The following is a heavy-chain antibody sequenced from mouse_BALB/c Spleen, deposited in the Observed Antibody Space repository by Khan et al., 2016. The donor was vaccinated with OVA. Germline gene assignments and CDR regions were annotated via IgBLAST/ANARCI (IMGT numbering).Heavy chain of an antibody. D-gene: IGHD1-1*01. CDR3: ARRGLRWDFDY. J-gene: IGHJ2*01. CDR1: GYTFINYW. V-gene: IGHV1-7*01. CDR2: INTSTGYT. Sequence: QVQLKESGAELAKPGASVKMSCKASGYTFINYWILWVKQRPGKGLEWIGYINTSTGYTEYNQNFKDKATLTADKSSSTAYMQLSRLTSEDSAVYYCARRGLRWDFDYWGQGTTLTVSA.